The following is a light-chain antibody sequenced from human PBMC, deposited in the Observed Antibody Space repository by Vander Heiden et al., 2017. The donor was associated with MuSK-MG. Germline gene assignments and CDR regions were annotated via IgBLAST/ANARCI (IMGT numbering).Light chain of an antibody. V-gene: IGKV1-39*01. CDR3: QQSAGYLPFT. Sequence: IQLTQSPSSLSASVGDRVTISCRASQSVDTYLNWYQHKPGKAPKLLIYGASTLQTGVPSRFSGSGYGRDFTLTISSRQPEDFAPYYCQQSAGYLPFTFGHGTKLDFK. CDR2: GAS. J-gene: IGKJ3*01. CDR1: QSVDTY.